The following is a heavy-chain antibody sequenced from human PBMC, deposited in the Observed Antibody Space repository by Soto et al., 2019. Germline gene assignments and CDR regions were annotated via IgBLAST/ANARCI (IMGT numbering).Heavy chain of an antibody. CDR3: ARDTNYGDYDY. V-gene: IGHV1-69*08. CDR1: GGTFSSYT. Sequence: QVQLVQSVAEVKKPGSSVKVSCKASGGTFSSYTISWVRQAPGQGLEWMGRIIPILGIANYAQKFQGRVTITADKSTSTAYMELSSLRSEDTAVYYCARDTNYGDYDYWGQGTLVTVSS. J-gene: IGHJ4*02. D-gene: IGHD4-17*01. CDR2: IIPILGIA.